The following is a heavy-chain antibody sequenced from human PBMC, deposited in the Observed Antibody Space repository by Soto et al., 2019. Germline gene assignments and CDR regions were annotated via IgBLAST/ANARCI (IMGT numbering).Heavy chain of an antibody. V-gene: IGHV4-59*01. J-gene: IGHJ5*01. Sequence: SETLSLTSTVSDGSISSYYCSWIRQPPGKGLEWIGYIYYSGSTNYNPSLKSQVTISVDTSKNQFSLKLSSVTAADTAVYYCARDNGINCSGGSCYSNWFDSWGQGTLVTVSS. CDR1: DGSISSYY. CDR2: IYYSGST. CDR3: ARDNGINCSGGSCYSNWFDS. D-gene: IGHD2-15*01.